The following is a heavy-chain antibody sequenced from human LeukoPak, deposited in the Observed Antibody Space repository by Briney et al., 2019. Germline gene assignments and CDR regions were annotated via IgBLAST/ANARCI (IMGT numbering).Heavy chain of an antibody. V-gene: IGHV3-7*05. CDR1: GFTFSRHW. Sequence: PGGSLRLSCAASGFTFSRHWMTWVRQAPGKGLEWVANIKQDASERYYVDSVKGRFTISRDNAKNSLSLQMNSLRAEDTAVYYCARDGGMAGEFDYWGQGTLVTVSS. CDR2: IKQDASER. CDR3: ARDGGMAGEFDY. J-gene: IGHJ4*02. D-gene: IGHD2-15*01.